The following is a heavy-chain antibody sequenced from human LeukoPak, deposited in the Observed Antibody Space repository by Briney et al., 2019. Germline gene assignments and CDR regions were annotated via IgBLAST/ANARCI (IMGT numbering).Heavy chain of an antibody. J-gene: IGHJ4*02. Sequence: PSETLSLTCTVSGGSLSNYYWSWIRQPPGKGLEWIGIIYNTGTTNYNPSLKSRVTISVDTSKSQFSLNLRSVTAADTAVYYCARHGGSGSFDYWGLGTLVTVSS. CDR3: ARHGGSGSFDY. D-gene: IGHD3-3*01. V-gene: IGHV4-59*08. CDR1: GGSLSNYY. CDR2: IYNTGTT.